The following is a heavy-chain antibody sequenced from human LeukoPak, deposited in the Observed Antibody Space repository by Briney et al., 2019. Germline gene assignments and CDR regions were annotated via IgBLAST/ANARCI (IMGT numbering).Heavy chain of an antibody. J-gene: IGHJ6*03. Sequence: GGSLRLSCAASGFTFSSYWMSWVRQAPGKGLEWVANIKQDGSEKYYVDSVKGRFTISRDNAKNSLYLQMNSLRAEDTAVYYCARIPHTFGGVGQAYYYYYYMDVWGKGTTVTVSS. CDR2: IKQDGSEK. D-gene: IGHD3-16*01. CDR1: GFTFSSYW. CDR3: ARIPHTFGGVGQAYYYYYYMDV. V-gene: IGHV3-7*01.